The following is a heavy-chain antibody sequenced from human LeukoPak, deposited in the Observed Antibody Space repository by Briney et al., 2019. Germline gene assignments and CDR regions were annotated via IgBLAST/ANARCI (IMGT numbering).Heavy chain of an antibody. J-gene: IGHJ4*02. CDR3: ARDYWRSIDH. CDR2: VNEDGSAK. V-gene: IGHV3-7*01. D-gene: IGHD1-1*01. Sequence: GGSLRLSCVVSGLTFSNYWMIWVRQAPGRGLESVAIVNEDGSAKYYLDSVKGRFTISRDNARNSLYLEMNSLRAEDTAVYYCARDYWRSIDHWGQGTLVTVSS. CDR1: GLTFSNYW.